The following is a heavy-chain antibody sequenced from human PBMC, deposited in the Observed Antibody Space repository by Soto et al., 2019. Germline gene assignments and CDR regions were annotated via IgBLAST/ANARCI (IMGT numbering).Heavy chain of an antibody. D-gene: IGHD3-22*01. Sequence: EVQLVESGGGLVQPGRSLRLSCAASGFTFDDYAMHWVRQAPGKGLEWVSGISWNSGSIGYADSVKGRFTISRDNAKNSLYLQMNSLRAEDTALYYCAKDPHDSSGYPGVFDYWGQGTLVTVSS. CDR1: GFTFDDYA. V-gene: IGHV3-9*01. J-gene: IGHJ4*02. CDR3: AKDPHDSSGYPGVFDY. CDR2: ISWNSGSI.